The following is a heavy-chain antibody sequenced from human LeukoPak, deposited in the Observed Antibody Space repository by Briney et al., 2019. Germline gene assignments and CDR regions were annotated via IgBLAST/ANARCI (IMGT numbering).Heavy chain of an antibody. V-gene: IGHV3-23*01. CDR1: GFTFSNYA. CDR3: ASRPAPSLGPLDY. D-gene: IGHD2-2*01. J-gene: IGHJ4*02. Sequence: PGGSLRLSCAASGFTFSNYAMAWVRQIPGKGLEWVSVFSGSGGSTYYADSVKSRFTVSRDNSKNTLYLQMNNLRVDDTAIYYCASRPAPSLGPLDYWGQGTLVTVSS. CDR2: FSGSGGST.